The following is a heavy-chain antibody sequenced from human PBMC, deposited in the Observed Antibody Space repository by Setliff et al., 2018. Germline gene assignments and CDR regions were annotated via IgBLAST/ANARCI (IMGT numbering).Heavy chain of an antibody. CDR3: ARVRYVFWSASIDY. Sequence: SETLSLTCAVYGGSFSGYYWSWIRQPPGKGLEWIGEINHSGSTNYNPSLKSRVTISVDTSKNQFSLKLSSVTAADTAVYYCARVRYVFWSASIDYWGQGTQVTVSS. D-gene: IGHD3-3*01. CDR1: GGSFSGYY. V-gene: IGHV4-34*01. CDR2: INHSGST. J-gene: IGHJ4*02.